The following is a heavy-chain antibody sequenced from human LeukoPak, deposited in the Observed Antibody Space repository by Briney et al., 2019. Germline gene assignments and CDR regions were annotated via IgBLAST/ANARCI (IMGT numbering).Heavy chain of an antibody. Sequence: GGSLRLSCAASGFTVSSNYMSWVRQAPGKGLEWVSVIYSGGSTYYADSVKGRLTISRDNSKNTLYLQMNSLRAEDTAVYYCARGRRYRSGSYYPWFDPWGQGTLVTVSS. CDR2: IYSGGST. D-gene: IGHD3-10*01. CDR1: GFTVSSNY. J-gene: IGHJ5*02. V-gene: IGHV3-66*02. CDR3: ARGRRYRSGSYYPWFDP.